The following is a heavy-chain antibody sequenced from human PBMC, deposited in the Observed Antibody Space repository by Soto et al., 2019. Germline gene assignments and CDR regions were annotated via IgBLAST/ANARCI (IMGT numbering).Heavy chain of an antibody. V-gene: IGHV3-30*18. J-gene: IGHJ4*02. D-gene: IGHD6-19*01. CDR1: GFTFSDDA. Sequence: GGSLRLSCAASGFTFSDDAMHWVIQAPGQGLDWVAVGSHDGRNTHYADSVKGRFTISRDSSKNTVSLEMTSLRAEDTAVYYCAKGGRQWLVTSDFNYWGQGALVTVSS. CDR2: GSHDGRNT. CDR3: AKGGRQWLVTSDFNY.